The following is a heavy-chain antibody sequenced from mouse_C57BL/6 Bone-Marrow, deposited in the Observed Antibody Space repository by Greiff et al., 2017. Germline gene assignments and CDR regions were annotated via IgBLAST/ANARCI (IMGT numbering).Heavy chain of an antibody. CDR1: GYTFTSYW. CDR2: IDPSDSYT. Sequence: QVQLQQPGAELVRPGTSVKLSCKASGYTFTSYWMHWVKQRPGQGLEWIGVIDPSDSYTNYNQKFKGKATLTVDTSSSTAYMQLSSLTSEDSAVYYCARDGRGFAYRGQGTLVTVSA. CDR3: ARDGRGFAY. V-gene: IGHV1-59*01. J-gene: IGHJ3*01.